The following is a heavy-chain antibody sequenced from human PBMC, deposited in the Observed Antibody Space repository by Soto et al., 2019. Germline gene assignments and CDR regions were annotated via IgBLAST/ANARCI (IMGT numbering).Heavy chain of an antibody. J-gene: IGHJ6*02. CDR3: AREYSSSSDDYYYGMDV. CDR1: GGSISSGDYY. Sequence: SETLSLTCTVSGGSISSGDYYWSWIRQPPGKGLEWIGYIYYSGSTYYNPSLKSRVTISVDTSKNQFSLKLSSVTAADTAVYYCAREYSSSSDDYYYGMDVWGQGTTVTVSS. CDR2: IYYSGST. D-gene: IGHD6-6*01. V-gene: IGHV4-30-4*01.